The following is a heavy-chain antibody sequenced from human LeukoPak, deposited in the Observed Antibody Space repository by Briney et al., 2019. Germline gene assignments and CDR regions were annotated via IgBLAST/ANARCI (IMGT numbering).Heavy chain of an antibody. CDR3: ARLLSSSGWYWFDP. CDR1: GFTVSSNY. D-gene: IGHD6-19*01. V-gene: IGHV3-66*02. J-gene: IGHJ5*02. CDR2: IYSGGST. Sequence: PGGSLRLSCAASGFTVSSNYMSWIRQAPGKGLEWVSVIYSGGSTYYADSVKGRFTISRDNSKNTLYLQMNSLRAEDTAVYYCARLLSSSGWYWFDPWGQGTLVTVSS.